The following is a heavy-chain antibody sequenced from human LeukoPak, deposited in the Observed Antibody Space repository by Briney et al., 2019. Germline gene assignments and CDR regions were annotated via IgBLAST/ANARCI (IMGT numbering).Heavy chain of an antibody. CDR2: IYYSGST. CDR1: GGSINSYY. J-gene: IGHJ4*02. Sequence: SETLSLTCTVSGGSINSYYWSWTRQPPGKGLEWIGYIYYSGSTNYNPSLKSRVTISVDTSKNQFSLKLSSVTAADTAVYYCARRTGIYYYGSGSYDYWGQGTLVTVSS. D-gene: IGHD3-10*01. V-gene: IGHV4-59*01. CDR3: ARRTGIYYYGSGSYDY.